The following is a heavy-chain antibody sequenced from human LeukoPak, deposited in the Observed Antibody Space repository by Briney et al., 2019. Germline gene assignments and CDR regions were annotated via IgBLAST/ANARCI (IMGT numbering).Heavy chain of an antibody. V-gene: IGHV4-39*02. CDR1: SGSIRSSSYH. Sequence: SETLSLTCTVSSGSIRSSSYHWGWIRQPPGKGLEWIGSIFYSGTTYYNPSLKSRVTISIVTSKNQFSLKLSSVTAADTAVYYCAGEYSSAAGFWGQGTLVTVSS. D-gene: IGHD6-19*01. CDR2: IFYSGTT. CDR3: AGEYSSAAGF. J-gene: IGHJ1*01.